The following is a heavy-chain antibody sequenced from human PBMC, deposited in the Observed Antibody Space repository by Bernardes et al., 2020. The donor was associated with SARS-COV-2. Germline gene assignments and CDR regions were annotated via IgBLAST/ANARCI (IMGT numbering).Heavy chain of an antibody. CDR1: GGTFSSYA. Sequence: SVKVSCKASGGTFSSYAISWVRQSPGHGLEWMGGIIPIFGTANYAQKFQGRVTITADESTSTAYMELSSLRSEDTAVYYCAGDQPRITGTTYWFDPWGQGTLVTVSS. V-gene: IGHV1-69*13. CDR2: IIPIFGTA. CDR3: AGDQPRITGTTYWFDP. D-gene: IGHD1-20*01. J-gene: IGHJ5*02.